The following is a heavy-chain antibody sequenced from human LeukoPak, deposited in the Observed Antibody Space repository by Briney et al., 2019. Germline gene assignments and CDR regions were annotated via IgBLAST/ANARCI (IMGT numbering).Heavy chain of an antibody. CDR3: AKDRELVVVTAFDY. D-gene: IGHD2-21*02. Sequence: PGGSLRLSCAASGFTFDDYGMSWVRQVPGKGLEWVSAISGSGGSTYYADSVKGRFTISRDNSKNTLYLQMNSLRAEDTAVYYCAKDRELVVVTAFDYWGQGTLVTVFS. CDR1: GFTFDDYG. J-gene: IGHJ4*02. V-gene: IGHV3-23*01. CDR2: ISGSGGST.